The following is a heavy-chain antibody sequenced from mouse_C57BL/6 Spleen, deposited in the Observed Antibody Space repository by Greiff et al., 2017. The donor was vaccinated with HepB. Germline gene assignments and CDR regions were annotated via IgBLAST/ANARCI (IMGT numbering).Heavy chain of an antibody. D-gene: IGHD1-1*01. J-gene: IGHJ1*03. CDR3: TRSIITTVVDWYFDV. CDR2: IYPGNSDT. Sequence: VQLQQSGTVLARPGASVKMSCKTSGYTFTSYWMHWVKQRPGQGLEWIGAIYPGNSDTSYNQKFKGKAKLTAVTSASTAYMELSSLTNEDSAVYYCTRSIITTVVDWYFDVWGTGTTVTVSS. CDR1: GYTFTSYW. V-gene: IGHV1-5*01.